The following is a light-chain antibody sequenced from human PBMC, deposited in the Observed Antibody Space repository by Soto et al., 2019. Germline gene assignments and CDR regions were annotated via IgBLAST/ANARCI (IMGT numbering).Light chain of an antibody. CDR3: QQYLTSPVT. J-gene: IGKJ1*01. CDR2: GAS. CDR1: QSVRSNY. V-gene: IGKV3-20*01. Sequence: EIVLTQSPGTLSLSPGERATLSCRASQSVRSNYLAWYQQKPGQAPRLLIYGASSRATGIPDRFSGSGSGTDFTLTISSMDPEDFAVYYCQQYLTSPVTFGQGTMVDIQ.